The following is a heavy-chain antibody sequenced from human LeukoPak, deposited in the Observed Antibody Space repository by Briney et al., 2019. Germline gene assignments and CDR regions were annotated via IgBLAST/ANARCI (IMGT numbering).Heavy chain of an antibody. D-gene: IGHD3-10*01. J-gene: IGHJ4*02. Sequence: RGSLRLSCAASGFTFSSYWMYWVRQAPGKGLVWVSRINSDGSSTNYADSVKGRFTISRDNAKNTLYLQMNSLRAEDTAVYYCARGGIRFIDYWGQGTLVTVSS. CDR2: INSDGSST. CDR3: ARGGIRFIDY. V-gene: IGHV3-74*01. CDR1: GFTFSSYW.